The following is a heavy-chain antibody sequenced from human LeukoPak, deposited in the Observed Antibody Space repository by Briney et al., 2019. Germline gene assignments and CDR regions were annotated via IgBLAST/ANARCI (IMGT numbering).Heavy chain of an antibody. D-gene: IGHD2-15*01. CDR2: IYPGDSDT. V-gene: IGHV5-51*01. CDR1: GYSFTNYW. J-gene: IGHJ4*02. CDR3: ASEYCSGGNCYFDY. Sequence: GESLKISCKGSGYSFTNYWIGWVRQMPGKGLEWMGIIYPGDSDTRYSPSFRGQVTISADKSISTAYLQWSSLKASDTAIYYCASEYCSGGNCYFDYWGQGTLVTVSS.